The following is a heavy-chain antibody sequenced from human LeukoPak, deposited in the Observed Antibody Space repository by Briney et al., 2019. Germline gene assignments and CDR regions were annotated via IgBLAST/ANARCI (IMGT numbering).Heavy chain of an antibody. Sequence: ETLSLTCAVYGGSFIDYYWSWLRQPPGKGLEWIGEIDHSGSTTYNPSLKSRVTISVDTSKNQFSLKLNSVTAADTAVYYCARGFFHWGQGTLVTVSS. CDR2: IDHSGST. CDR3: ARGFFH. CDR1: GGSFIDYY. V-gene: IGHV4-34*01. J-gene: IGHJ4*02. D-gene: IGHD3-3*01.